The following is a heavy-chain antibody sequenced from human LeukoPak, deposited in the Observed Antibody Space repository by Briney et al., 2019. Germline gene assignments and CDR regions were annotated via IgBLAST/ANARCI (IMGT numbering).Heavy chain of an antibody. Sequence: SETLSLTCTVSGGSISVTDHHWAWIRQPPGKGLEWIGSIYYSGTTSYSPSLKSRVTISVDTSKSQFSLRLKSVTAADTAVYYCARDPGDYNHDWYFDLWGRGTLVTVS. D-gene: IGHD4-17*01. CDR2: IYYSGTT. J-gene: IGHJ2*01. CDR1: GGSISVTDHH. CDR3: ARDPGDYNHDWYFDL. V-gene: IGHV4-39*02.